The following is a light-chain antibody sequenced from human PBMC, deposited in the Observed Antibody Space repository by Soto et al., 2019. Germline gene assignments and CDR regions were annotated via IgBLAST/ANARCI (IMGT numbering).Light chain of an antibody. CDR3: SSYTTSSTIL. J-gene: IGLJ3*02. CDR1: SSDVGGYNY. CDR2: DVN. Sequence: QSALTQPASVSGSPGQSITISCTGTSSDVGGYNYVSWYQQHPGKAPKLMIYDVNNRPSGVSNRFSGSKSGNTASLTISGLQAEDEAHYYCSSYTTSSTILFGGGTKVTVL. V-gene: IGLV2-14*03.